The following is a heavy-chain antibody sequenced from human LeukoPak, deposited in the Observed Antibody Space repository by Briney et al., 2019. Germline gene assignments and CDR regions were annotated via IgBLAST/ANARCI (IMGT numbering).Heavy chain of an antibody. Sequence: EASVKVSCKVSGYTLTELSMHWVRQAPGQGLEWMGWINPNSGGTNYAQKFQGRVTMTRDTSISTAYMELSRLRSDDTAVYYCARAFLDFWSGYFMDVWGKGTTVTVSS. V-gene: IGHV1-2*02. D-gene: IGHD3-3*01. CDR2: INPNSGGT. CDR3: ARAFLDFWSGYFMDV. J-gene: IGHJ6*03. CDR1: GYTLTELS.